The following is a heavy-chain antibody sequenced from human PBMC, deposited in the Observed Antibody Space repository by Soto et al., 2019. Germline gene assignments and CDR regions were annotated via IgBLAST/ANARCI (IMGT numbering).Heavy chain of an antibody. J-gene: IGHJ4*02. CDR3: ASLGGYDNPPDFDY. CDR1: GGTFSSYA. D-gene: IGHD5-12*01. Sequence: SVRVSCKASGGTFSSYAISWVRQAPGQGLEWMGGIIPIFGTANYAQKFQGRVTITADESTSTAYMELSSLRSEDTAVYYCASLGGYDNPPDFDYWGQGTLVTVSS. CDR2: IIPIFGTA. V-gene: IGHV1-69*13.